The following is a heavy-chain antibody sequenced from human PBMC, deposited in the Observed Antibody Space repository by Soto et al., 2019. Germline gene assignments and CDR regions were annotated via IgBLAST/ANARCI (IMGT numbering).Heavy chain of an antibody. V-gene: IGHV4-4*07. CDR1: GASISGFY. J-gene: IGHJ4*02. CDR2: IYATGTT. Sequence: SETLSLTCTVSGASISGFYWSWIRKSAGKGLEWIGRIYATGTTDYNPSLKSRVMMSVDTSKKQFSLNLRSVTAADTATYYCASQYSHYDNSGHLIFAYWDNWGQGTLVTVSS. D-gene: IGHD3-22*01. CDR3: ASQYSHYDNSGHLIFAYWDN.